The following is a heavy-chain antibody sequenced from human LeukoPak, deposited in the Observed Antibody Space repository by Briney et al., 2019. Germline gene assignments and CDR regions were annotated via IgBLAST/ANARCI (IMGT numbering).Heavy chain of an antibody. CDR2: IKHDGSER. Sequence: PGGSLRLSCAASGFTFSTSWMTWVRQAPGKGLEFVANIKHDGSERYYVDPVKGRFTISRDNAKNSLYLQMDSLRAEDTAVYFCATGHTSLAPGGQGTLVTVSS. V-gene: IGHV3-7*01. CDR1: GFTFSTSW. CDR3: ATGHTSLAP. J-gene: IGHJ4*02.